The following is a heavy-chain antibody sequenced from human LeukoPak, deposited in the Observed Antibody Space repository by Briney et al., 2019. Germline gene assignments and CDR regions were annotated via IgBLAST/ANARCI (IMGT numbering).Heavy chain of an antibody. J-gene: IGHJ4*02. CDR1: GGSISSSSYY. V-gene: IGHV4-39*07. CDR2: IYYSGST. Sequence: PSETLSLTCTVSGGSISSSSYYWGWLRQPPGKGLEWIGSIYYSGSTYYNPSLKSRVTISVDTSKNQFSLKLSSVTAADTAVYYCARVNNFSYTPFYFDYWGQGTLVTVSS. CDR3: ARVNNFSYTPFYFDY. D-gene: IGHD5-24*01.